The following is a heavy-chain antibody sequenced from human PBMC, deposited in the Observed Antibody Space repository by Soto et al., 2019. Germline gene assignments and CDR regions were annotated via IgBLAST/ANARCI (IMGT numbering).Heavy chain of an antibody. CDR2: IYYSGST. J-gene: IGHJ3*02. CDR3: ARERTTYHAFDI. CDR1: GGSISSYY. Sequence: QVQLQESGPGLVKPSETLSLTCTVSGGSISSYYWSWIRQPPGKGLEWIGYIYYSGSTNYNPSLKSRVTISVDTSKNQFSLKLSSVIAADTAVYYCARERTTYHAFDIWGQGTMVTVSS. D-gene: IGHD1-7*01. V-gene: IGHV4-59*01.